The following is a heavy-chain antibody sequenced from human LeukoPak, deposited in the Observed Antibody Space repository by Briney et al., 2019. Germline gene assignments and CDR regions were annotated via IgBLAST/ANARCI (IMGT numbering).Heavy chain of an antibody. Sequence: TGGSLRLSCAASEFSVGSNCMTWVRQAPGKGLEWVSYVTSSGSSIYYADSVKGRFTISRDNAKNSVYLQMNSLRVEDTAVYYCARDGLRSGPFDIWGQGTMVTVSS. CDR3: ARDGLRSGPFDI. CDR1: EFSVGSNC. V-gene: IGHV3-48*04. J-gene: IGHJ3*02. CDR2: VTSSGSSI. D-gene: IGHD4-17*01.